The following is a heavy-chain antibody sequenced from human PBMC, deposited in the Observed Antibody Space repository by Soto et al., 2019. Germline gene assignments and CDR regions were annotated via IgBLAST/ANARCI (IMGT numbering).Heavy chain of an antibody. D-gene: IGHD2-2*01. CDR1: GFTFSSYA. CDR2: ISYDGSNK. Sequence: QVQLVESGGGVVQPGRSLRLSCAASGFTFSSYAMHWVRQAPGKGLEWVAVISYDGSNKYYADSVKGRFTISRDNSKNTLYLQMNSLRAEDTAVYYCARDDFSRYQLPLSYGMDVWGQGTTVTVSS. V-gene: IGHV3-30-3*01. CDR3: ARDDFSRYQLPLSYGMDV. J-gene: IGHJ6*02.